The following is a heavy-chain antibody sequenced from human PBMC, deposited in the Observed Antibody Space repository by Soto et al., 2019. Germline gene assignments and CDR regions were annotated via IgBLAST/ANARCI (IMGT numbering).Heavy chain of an antibody. Sequence: GSLRLSCAASGFTVSSNYMSWVRQAPGKGLEWVSVIYSGGSTYYADSVKGRFTISRDNSKNTLYLQMNSLRAEDTAVYYCARAGTAMDFYYGVDVWGHGTTVTVSS. CDR2: IYSGGST. CDR1: GFTVSSNY. CDR3: ARAGTAMDFYYGVDV. V-gene: IGHV3-53*01. D-gene: IGHD5-18*01. J-gene: IGHJ6*02.